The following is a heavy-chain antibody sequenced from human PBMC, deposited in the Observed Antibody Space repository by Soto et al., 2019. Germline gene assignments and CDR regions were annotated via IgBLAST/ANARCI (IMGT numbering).Heavy chain of an antibody. D-gene: IGHD1-7*01. CDR2: IYYSGST. CDR1: GGSVSSGSYY. V-gene: IGHV4-61*01. CDR3: ARDAVNYDTSTDYYYYYGMDV. J-gene: IGHJ6*02. Sequence: PSETLSLTCTVSGGSVSSGSYYWSWIRQPPGKGLEWIGYIYYSGSTNYNPSLKSRVTISVDTSKNQFSLKLSSVTAADTAVYYCARDAVNYDTSTDYYYYYGMDVWGQGTTVTVSS.